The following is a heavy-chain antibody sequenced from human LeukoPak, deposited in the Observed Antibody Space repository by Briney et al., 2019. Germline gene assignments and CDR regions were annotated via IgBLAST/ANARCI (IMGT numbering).Heavy chain of an antibody. CDR2: IYYSGGT. J-gene: IGHJ4*02. V-gene: IGHV4-39*01. D-gene: IGHD3-22*01. CDR1: GGSISSTRYY. Sequence: SETLSLTCTVPGGSISSTRYYWGWIRQPPGKGPEWMGSIYYSGGTSYNPSLKSRVTISVDTYKNQSSLTLSSVTAADPAVYYCARNRMDSDSCGFDYWGQGTLVTVSS. CDR3: ARNRMDSDSCGFDY.